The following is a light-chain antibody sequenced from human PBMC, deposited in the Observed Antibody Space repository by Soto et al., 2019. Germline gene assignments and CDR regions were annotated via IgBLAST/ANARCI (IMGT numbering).Light chain of an antibody. CDR3: HQYGSSPLT. Sequence: EIVLTQSPGTLSLSPGERVTLSCRASQSISSNYLAWYRQKPGQAPRLLIYGASSRATGIPDRFSGSGSGTDFTLTIGRLEPEDFAVYYCHQYGSSPLTFGGGTKVEIK. CDR2: GAS. V-gene: IGKV3-20*01. CDR1: QSISSNY. J-gene: IGKJ4*01.